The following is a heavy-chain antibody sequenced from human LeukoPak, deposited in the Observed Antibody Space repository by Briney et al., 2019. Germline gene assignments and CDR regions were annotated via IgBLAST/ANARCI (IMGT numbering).Heavy chain of an antibody. Sequence: GASVKVSCKASGYTFTGYYMHWVRQAPGQGLEWMGWINPNSGGTNYAQKFQGRVTMTRDTSISTAYMELSRLRSDDTAVYYCAREPRVAGLYYYYYYYMDVWGKGTTVTVSS. CDR3: AREPRVAGLYYYYYYYMDV. V-gene: IGHV1-2*02. CDR1: GYTFTGYY. CDR2: INPNSGGT. J-gene: IGHJ6*03. D-gene: IGHD6-19*01.